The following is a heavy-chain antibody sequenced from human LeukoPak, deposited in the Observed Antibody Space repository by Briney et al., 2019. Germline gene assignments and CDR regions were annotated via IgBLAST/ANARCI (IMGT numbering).Heavy chain of an antibody. CDR2: IYYSGST. CDR1: GGSISSYY. CDR3: ARGGAAAGTRN. Sequence: SETLSLTCTVSGGSISSYYWSWIRQPPGKGLEWIGYIYYSGSTNYNPSLKSRVTISVDTSKNQFSLKLSSATAADTAVYYCARGGAAAGTRNWGQGTLVTVSS. V-gene: IGHV4-59*01. J-gene: IGHJ4*02. D-gene: IGHD6-13*01.